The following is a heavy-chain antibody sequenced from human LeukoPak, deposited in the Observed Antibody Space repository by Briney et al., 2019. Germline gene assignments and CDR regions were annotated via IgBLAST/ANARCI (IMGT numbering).Heavy chain of an antibody. J-gene: IGHJ4*02. V-gene: IGHV3-23*01. CDR1: GFTFSSYA. Sequence: GGSLRLSCAASGFTFSSYAMSWVRQAPGKGLEWVSAISGSGGSTYYADSVKGRFTISRDNSKNTLFLQMNSLRAEDTAVYYCVKLSYDFWSGSFDYWGQGTLVTVSS. CDR3: VKLSYDFWSGSFDY. D-gene: IGHD3-3*01. CDR2: ISGSGGST.